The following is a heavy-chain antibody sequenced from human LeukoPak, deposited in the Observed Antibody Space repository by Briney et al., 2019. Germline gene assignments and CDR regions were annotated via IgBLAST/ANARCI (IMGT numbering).Heavy chain of an antibody. J-gene: IGHJ4*02. Sequence: PSETLSLTCTVSGGSISSYYWGWIRQPPGKGLEWIGSIYYSGSTYYNPSLKSRVTISVDTSKNQFSLKLSSVTAADTAVYYCAAVTYRNERDYWGQGTLVTVSS. D-gene: IGHD1-1*01. V-gene: IGHV4-39*01. CDR1: GGSISSYY. CDR3: AAVTYRNERDY. CDR2: IYYSGST.